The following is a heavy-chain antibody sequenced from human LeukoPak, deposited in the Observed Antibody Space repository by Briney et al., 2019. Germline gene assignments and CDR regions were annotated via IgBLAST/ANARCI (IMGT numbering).Heavy chain of an antibody. V-gene: IGHV4-4*07. D-gene: IGHD5-18*01. CDR1: GGSISSYY. CDR2: IYTSGST. Sequence: PSETLSLTCTVSGGSISSYYWSWIRQPAGKGLEWIGRIYTSGSTNYNPSLKSRVTMSVDTSKNQFSLKLSSVTAADTAVYYCARASSHSLGHYYYMDVWGKGTTVTISS. CDR3: ARASSHSLGHYYYMDV. J-gene: IGHJ6*03.